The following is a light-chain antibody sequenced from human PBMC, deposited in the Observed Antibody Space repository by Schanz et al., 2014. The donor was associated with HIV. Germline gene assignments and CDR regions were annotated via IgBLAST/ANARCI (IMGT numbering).Light chain of an antibody. CDR1: SRHFGDFNR. CDR3: ASYTSTNTYV. Sequence: QSALAQPASVSGSPGQSITISCTGISRHFGDFNRAPWHQQHPGKAPKLLIYDVNNRPSGVSTRFSGSRSGNTASLTISGLQAEDEADYYCASYTSTNTYVFGNPTKLTVL. J-gene: IGLJ1*01. CDR2: DVN. V-gene: IGLV2-14*03.